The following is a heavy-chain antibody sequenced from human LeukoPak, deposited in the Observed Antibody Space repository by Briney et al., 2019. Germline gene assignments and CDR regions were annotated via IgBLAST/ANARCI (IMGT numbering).Heavy chain of an antibody. CDR2: IYYSGST. CDR3: ARHPYQLLWLSWFDP. CDR1: GGSSSSSRYY. V-gene: IGHV4-39*01. J-gene: IGHJ5*02. D-gene: IGHD2-2*01. Sequence: PSETLSLTCTVSGGSSSSSRYYWGWTRQPPGKGLEWIGSIYYSGSTYYNPSLKSRVTISVDTSKNQFSLKLSSVTATDTAVYYCARHPYQLLWLSWFDPWGQGTLVTVSS.